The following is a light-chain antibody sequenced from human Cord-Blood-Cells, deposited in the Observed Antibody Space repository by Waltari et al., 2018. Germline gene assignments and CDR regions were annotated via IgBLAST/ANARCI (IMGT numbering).Light chain of an antibody. V-gene: IGLV2-23*02. CDR1: SSYVGSYNL. CDR2: EVS. J-gene: IGLJ2*01. Sequence: QSALPQPASVSGSTGQSITISCTGTSSYVGSYNLVSWYQQHPGKAHKLMIYEVSKRPVGVSNRFSGAKSRNTASLTISGIQADDEADYYFCSYAGSSTLFGGGTKLTVL. CDR3: CSYAGSSTL.